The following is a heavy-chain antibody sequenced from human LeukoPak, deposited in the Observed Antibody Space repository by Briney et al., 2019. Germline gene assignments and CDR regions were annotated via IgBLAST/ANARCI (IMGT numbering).Heavy chain of an antibody. V-gene: IGHV1-46*01. J-gene: IGHJ6*02. CDR3: ARDRGLGYCSGGSCYSSYYYGMDV. D-gene: IGHD2-15*01. CDR1: GYTFPGYF. Sequence: VASVKVSCKASGYTFPGYFMHWVRQAPGQGLEWMGIINPSGGSTSYAQKFQGRVTMTRDTSTSTVYMELSSLRSEDTAVYYCARDRGLGYCSGGSCYSSYYYGMDVWGQGTTVTVSS. CDR2: INPSGGST.